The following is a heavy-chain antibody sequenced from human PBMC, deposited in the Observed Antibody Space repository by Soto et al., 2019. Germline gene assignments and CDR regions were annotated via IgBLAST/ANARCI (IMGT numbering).Heavy chain of an antibody. CDR2: ISGSGGST. J-gene: IGHJ3*02. V-gene: IGHV3-23*01. CDR1: GFTFSSYA. CDR3: AKDPYCSSTSCYGEYDASDI. Sequence: GGSLRLSCAASGFTFSSYAMSWVRQAPGKGLEWVSAISGSGGSTYYADSVKGRFTISRDNSKNTLYLQMNSLRAEDTAVYYCAKDPYCSSTSCYGEYDASDIWGQGTMVTVSS. D-gene: IGHD2-2*01.